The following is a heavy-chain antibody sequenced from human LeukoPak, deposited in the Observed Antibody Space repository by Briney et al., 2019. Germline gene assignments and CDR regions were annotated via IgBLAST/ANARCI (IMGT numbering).Heavy chain of an antibody. J-gene: IGHJ3*02. CDR2: IYYSGST. Sequence: SETLSLTCTVSGESISGFYWTWIRQPPGKGLEWIGYIYYSGSTNYNPSLKSRVTISVDTSKNQFSLKLSSVTAADTAVYYCARESGDGYKMDAFDIWGQGTMVTVSS. D-gene: IGHD5-24*01. V-gene: IGHV4-59*01. CDR3: ARESGDGYKMDAFDI. CDR1: GESISGFY.